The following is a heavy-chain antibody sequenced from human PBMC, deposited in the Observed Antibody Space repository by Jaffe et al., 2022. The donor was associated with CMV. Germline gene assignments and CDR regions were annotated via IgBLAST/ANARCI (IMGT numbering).Heavy chain of an antibody. CDR2: IWYDGSNK. V-gene: IGHV3-33*08. D-gene: IGHD2-8*01. Sequence: QVQLVESGGGVVQPGRSLRLSCAASGFTFSSYGMHWVRQAPGKGLEWVAVIWYDGSNKYYADSVKGRFTISRDNSKNTLYLQMNSLRAEDTAVYYCAREDLVLPPNYYYYMDVWGKGTTVTVSS. CDR1: GFTFSSYG. CDR3: AREDLVLPPNYYYYMDV. J-gene: IGHJ6*03.